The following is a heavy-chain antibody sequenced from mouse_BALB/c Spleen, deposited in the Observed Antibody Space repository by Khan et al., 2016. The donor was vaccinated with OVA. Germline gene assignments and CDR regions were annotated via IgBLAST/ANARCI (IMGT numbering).Heavy chain of an antibody. V-gene: IGHV1-7*01. CDR2: INPTSGYT. Sequence: QVQLKQSGAELAKPGASVKMSCKASGYTFINYWILWVKQRPGQGLEWIGYINPTSGYTDYNEKFKDRATLSADKSSSTAYMQLSSLTSEDSAVYYCTRVRIDYWGQGTTLTVSS. CDR3: TRVRIDY. CDR1: GYTFINYW. J-gene: IGHJ2*01.